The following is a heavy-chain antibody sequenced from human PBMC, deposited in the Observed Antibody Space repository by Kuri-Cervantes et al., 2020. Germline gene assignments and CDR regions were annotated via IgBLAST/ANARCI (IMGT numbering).Heavy chain of an antibody. CDR2: ISSGSSYI. CDR3: ARDYSAGYSSSWTDY. D-gene: IGHD6-13*01. J-gene: IGHJ4*02. Sequence: GGSLRLSCAASGFTFSSYGMHWVRQAPTKGLEWVSSISSGSSYIYYADSVKGRFTISRDNAKNSLYLQMNSLRAEDTAVYYCARDYSAGYSSSWTDYWGQGTLVTVSS. CDR1: GFTFSSYG. V-gene: IGHV3-21*01.